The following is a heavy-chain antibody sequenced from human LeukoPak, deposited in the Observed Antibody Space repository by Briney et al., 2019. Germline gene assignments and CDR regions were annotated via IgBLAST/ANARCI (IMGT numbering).Heavy chain of an antibody. D-gene: IGHD3-9*01. CDR3: ARDFDWLLRSFDY. J-gene: IGHJ4*02. V-gene: IGHV3-23*01. Sequence: GGSLRLSCAASGFTFSSYAMSWVRQAPGEGLEWVSAISGSGGSTYYADSVKGRFTISRDNSKNTLYLQMNSLRAEDTAVYYCARDFDWLLRSFDYWGQGTLVTVSS. CDR2: ISGSGGST. CDR1: GFTFSSYA.